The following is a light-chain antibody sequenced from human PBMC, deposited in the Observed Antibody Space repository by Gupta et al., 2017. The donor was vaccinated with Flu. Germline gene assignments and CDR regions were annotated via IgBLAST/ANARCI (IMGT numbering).Light chain of an antibody. V-gene: IGKV3-11*01. CDR3: QQRSLWPPWT. CDR1: QSVESY. J-gene: IGKJ1*01. Sequence: APLSLSPGERATRSCRASQSVESYLEWYKQRPGQAPRLLIYDAANRDADIRARFSGSGAGIELTLTISSLEQEDFASYYCQQRSLWPPWTFGQGTKVEIK. CDR2: DAA.